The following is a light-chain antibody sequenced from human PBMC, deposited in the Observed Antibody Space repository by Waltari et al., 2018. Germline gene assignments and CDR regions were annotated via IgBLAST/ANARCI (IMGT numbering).Light chain of an antibody. CDR1: SSDVGGHNY. CDR2: DVN. V-gene: IGLV2-14*01. Sequence: QSALTQPASVSGSPGQSITISSSGTSSDVGGHNYVSWYQQFPAKAPKLIIYDVNKRPSGVSNRFSGSKSGDTASLTISGLQAEDEADYYCSSYSSTTSWVFGGGTKLTVL. CDR3: SSYSSTTSWV. J-gene: IGLJ3*02.